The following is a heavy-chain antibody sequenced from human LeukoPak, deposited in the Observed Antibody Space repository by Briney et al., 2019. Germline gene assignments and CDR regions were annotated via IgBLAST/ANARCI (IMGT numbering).Heavy chain of an antibody. D-gene: IGHD4-17*01. CDR2: IKSKTNGGTT. Sequence: GGTLRLSCVASGFTFSNAWMSWVRQAPGKGLEWVGRIKSKTNGGTTDYAAPVKGRFTISRDDSKNTLYLQMNSLKPEDTAVYYCTKFDYAAFEYWGQGALVTVSS. CDR3: TKFDYAAFEY. J-gene: IGHJ4*02. V-gene: IGHV3-15*01. CDR1: GFTFSNAW.